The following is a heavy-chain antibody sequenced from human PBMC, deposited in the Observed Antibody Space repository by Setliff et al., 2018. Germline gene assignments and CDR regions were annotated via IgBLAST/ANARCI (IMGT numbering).Heavy chain of an antibody. CDR2: ISGSGDTT. Sequence: GGSLRLSCAASGFTFSSYAMSWVRQAPGKGLEWVSGISGSGDTTYNADSVNGRFTISRDNSKNTLYLQMNSLRAEDTAVYYCARDDGYNNRWYYYWGQGTLVTVSS. J-gene: IGHJ4*02. D-gene: IGHD6-13*01. V-gene: IGHV3-23*01. CDR3: ARDDGYNNRWYYY. CDR1: GFTFSSYA.